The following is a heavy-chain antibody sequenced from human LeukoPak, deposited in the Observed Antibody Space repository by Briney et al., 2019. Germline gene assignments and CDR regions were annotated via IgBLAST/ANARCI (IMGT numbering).Heavy chain of an antibody. CDR1: GGSISSGGYY. V-gene: IGHV4-31*03. D-gene: IGHD3-3*01. CDR2: IYYSGST. CDR3: ARARPSSTIFRA. Sequence: SENLSLNCTVSGGSISSGGYYWSWIRQHPGKGLEWIGYIYYSGSTYYNPSLKSRVTISVDTSKNQFSLKLSSVTAADTAVYYCARARPSSTIFRAWGQGTLVTVSS. J-gene: IGHJ5*02.